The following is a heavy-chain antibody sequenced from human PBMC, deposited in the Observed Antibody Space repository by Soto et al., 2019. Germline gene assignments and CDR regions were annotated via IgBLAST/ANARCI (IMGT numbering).Heavy chain of an antibody. CDR2: IKSKIDGGTT. CDR3: TTGRDDLLY. V-gene: IGHV3-15*07. D-gene: IGHD1-1*01. CDR1: GFTFNKDW. J-gene: IGHJ4*02. Sequence: EVQLVESGGGLVKPGGSLRLSCAVSGFTFNKDWMNWVRQAPGKGLEWVGRIKSKIDGGTTDYAAAVQGRFTITRADSKDTLYLQMNSLKTEDTAAYFCTTGRDDLLYWGQGTLVTVSS.